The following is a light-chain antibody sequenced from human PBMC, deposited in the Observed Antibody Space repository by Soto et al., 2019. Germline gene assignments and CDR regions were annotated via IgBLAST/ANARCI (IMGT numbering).Light chain of an antibody. Sequence: QSVLTQPASVSGSPGQSITISCPGTSTDVGSHYLVSWYQQHPGKVPKLIMYEALKRPSGVSTRFSGSKSGNTASLTISGLLAEDEADYYCCSYAGRSPVVFGGGTKVTVL. V-gene: IGLV2-23*01. CDR1: STDVGSHYL. CDR2: EAL. J-gene: IGLJ3*02. CDR3: CSYAGRSPVV.